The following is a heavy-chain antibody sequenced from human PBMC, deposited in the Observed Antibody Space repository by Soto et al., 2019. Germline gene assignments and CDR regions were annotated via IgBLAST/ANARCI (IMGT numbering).Heavy chain of an antibody. Sequence: PGGSLRLCCAASGFTFSSYGMHWVRQAPGKGLEWVAVISYDGSNKYYADSVKGRFTISRDNSKNTLYLQMNSLRAEDTAVYYCAKDRHDYIWGSHRYIDYWGQGTLVTVSS. CDR3: AKDRHDYIWGSHRYIDY. CDR2: ISYDGSNK. D-gene: IGHD3-16*02. CDR1: GFTFSSYG. J-gene: IGHJ4*02. V-gene: IGHV3-30*18.